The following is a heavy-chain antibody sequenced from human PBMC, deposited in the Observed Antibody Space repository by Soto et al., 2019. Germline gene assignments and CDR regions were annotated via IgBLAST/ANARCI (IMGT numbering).Heavy chain of an antibody. CDR2: IYTSGST. CDR3: ARDRYSSGWYGGREYNWFDP. Sequence: SETLSLTCTVSGGSISSYYWSWIRQPAGKGLEWIGHIYTSGSTNYNPSLKSRVTMSVDTSKNQFSLKLSSVTAADTAVYYCARDRYSSGWYGGREYNWFDPWGQGTLVTVSS. V-gene: IGHV4-4*07. D-gene: IGHD6-19*01. J-gene: IGHJ5*02. CDR1: GGSISSYY.